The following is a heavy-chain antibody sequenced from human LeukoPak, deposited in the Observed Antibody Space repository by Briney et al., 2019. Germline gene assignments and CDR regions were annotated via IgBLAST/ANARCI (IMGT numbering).Heavy chain of an antibody. V-gene: IGHV1-18*01. Sequence: APVKVSCKTSGYTFTRYGLTWVRQAPGQGLEWMGWISGYNGNTNYAQRLQGRVTMTTDTSTNTAYMELRSLRSDDTAMYFCARTSDGTYDYWGQGTLVTVSS. D-gene: IGHD1-26*01. J-gene: IGHJ4*02. CDR1: GYTFTRYG. CDR3: ARTSDGTYDY. CDR2: ISGYNGNT.